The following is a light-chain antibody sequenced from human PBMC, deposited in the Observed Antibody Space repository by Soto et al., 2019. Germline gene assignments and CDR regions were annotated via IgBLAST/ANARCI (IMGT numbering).Light chain of an antibody. CDR1: QSISSW. J-gene: IGKJ1*01. Sequence: DIQMTQSPSTLSASVGDRVTITCRVSQSISSWLAWYQQKPGKAPKLLIYKASSLESGVPSRFSGSGSGTEFTLTISSLQPDDFAPYYCQQYNSYSTWTFGQGTKV. CDR2: KAS. V-gene: IGKV1-5*03. CDR3: QQYNSYSTWT.